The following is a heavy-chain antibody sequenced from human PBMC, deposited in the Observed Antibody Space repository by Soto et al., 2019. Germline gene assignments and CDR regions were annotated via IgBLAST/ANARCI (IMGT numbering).Heavy chain of an antibody. V-gene: IGHV3-23*01. CDR1: GFTFSTYA. D-gene: IGHD3-16*01. J-gene: IGHJ4*02. CDR2: ISGSGDST. CDR3: AKDHWGSY. Sequence: EVQLLESGGGLVQPGGCLRLSCAASGFTFSTYAMSWVRQAPGKGLEWVSAISGSGDSTYYADSVKGRFTISRDNSKNTLYLQMTTLRAEDTALYHCAKDHWGSYSGQGTLVTVSS.